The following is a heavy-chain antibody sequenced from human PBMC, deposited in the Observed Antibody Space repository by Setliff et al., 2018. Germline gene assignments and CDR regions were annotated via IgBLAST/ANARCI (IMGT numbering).Heavy chain of an antibody. Sequence: PSETLSLTCTVSDFSVPTVYYWGWIRQPPGKGLEWIASVYYSGTTYYNPSLESRVSMSLDTSKNQFSLNLTSVTAADTAVYYCARASSGWYSAYYYYMDVWGKGTTVTVSS. CDR2: VYYSGTT. D-gene: IGHD6-19*01. J-gene: IGHJ6*03. CDR1: DFSVPTVYY. V-gene: IGHV4-38-2*02. CDR3: ARASSGWYSAYYYYMDV.